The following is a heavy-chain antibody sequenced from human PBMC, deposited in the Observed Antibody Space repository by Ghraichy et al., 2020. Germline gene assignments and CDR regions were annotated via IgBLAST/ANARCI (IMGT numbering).Heavy chain of an antibody. J-gene: IGHJ3*02. D-gene: IGHD3-22*01. CDR1: GGSISSYY. CDR3: ARVYYDSSGYYDAFDI. V-gene: IGHV4-59*01. CDR2: IYYSGST. Sequence: SETLSLTCTVSGGSISSYYWSWIRQPPGKGLEWIGYIYYSGSTNYNPSLKSRVTISVDTSKNQFSLKLSSVTAADTAVYYCARVYYDSSGYYDAFDIWGQGTMVTVSS.